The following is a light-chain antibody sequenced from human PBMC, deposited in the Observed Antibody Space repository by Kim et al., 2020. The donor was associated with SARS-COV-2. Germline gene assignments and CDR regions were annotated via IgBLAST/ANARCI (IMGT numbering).Light chain of an antibody. V-gene: IGKV1-12*01. Sequence: DIQMTQPPSSVSASIGDRVTITCRASQVISSRLAWYQQKPGKAPKLLVYAASSLQSGVPSRFSGSGSGTDFILTINSLQPEDFATYYCQQVNSFPITFGQGTRLEIK. CDR3: QQVNSFPIT. J-gene: IGKJ5*01. CDR1: QVISSR. CDR2: AAS.